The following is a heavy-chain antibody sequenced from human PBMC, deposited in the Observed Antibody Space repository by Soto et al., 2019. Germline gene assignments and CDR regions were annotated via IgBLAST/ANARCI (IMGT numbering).Heavy chain of an antibody. D-gene: IGHD3-22*01. J-gene: IGHJ4*02. CDR2: VYYSGRT. CDR3: ARETYCSESTGYYLLDS. V-gene: IGHV4-59*01. CDR1: GASITPYY. Sequence: QVQLQESGPGLVKLSETLSLTCTVSGASITPYYWSWVRQPPGKGLDWIGFVYYSGRTNYSPSLKSRVTMSVDTSKNQFALKLTSVTAADTAVYYWARETYCSESTGYYLLDSWGQGTLVTVSS.